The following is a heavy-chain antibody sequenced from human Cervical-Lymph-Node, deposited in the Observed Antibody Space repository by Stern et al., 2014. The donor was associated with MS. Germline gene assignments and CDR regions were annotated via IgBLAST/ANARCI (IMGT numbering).Heavy chain of an antibody. J-gene: IGHJ4*02. CDR3: AKKSVGTTGTTTAFDY. CDR1: GFTFSNYG. V-gene: IGHV3-30*18. Sequence: VQLVQSGGGVVQPGTSLRLSCAASGFTFSNYGMHWVRQAPGKGLEWVAVISYDADVKFYADSVKGRFAISRDTPKNTMYLQLNRLKVEDTAVYFCAKKSVGTTGTTTAFDYWGQGTLVTVSS. D-gene: IGHD1-1*01. CDR2: ISYDADVK.